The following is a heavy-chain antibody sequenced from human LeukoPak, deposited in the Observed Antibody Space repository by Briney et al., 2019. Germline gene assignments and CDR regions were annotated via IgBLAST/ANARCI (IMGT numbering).Heavy chain of an antibody. CDR2: INTQNGET. J-gene: IGHJ6*02. V-gene: IGHV1-18*01. Sequence: ASVKVSCKSSGYTFTTYGVSWVRQAPGQGLEWMGWINTQNGETNYAQKLQGRVTMTKDTSTSTVYMELRRLRSDDTAVYFCTVKGYDILTRSLADYFSYGLDVWGQGTTVTVSS. CDR1: GYTFTTYG. D-gene: IGHD3-9*01. CDR3: TVKGYDILTRSLADYFSYGLDV.